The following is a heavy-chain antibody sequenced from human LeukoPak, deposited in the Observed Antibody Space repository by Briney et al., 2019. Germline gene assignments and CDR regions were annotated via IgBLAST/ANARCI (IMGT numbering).Heavy chain of an antibody. Sequence: QVQLQESGPVLVKPSETLSLTCTVSGASISYFYWSWIRQPPVKALDWIGFIHSSGSTDYNSSLKSRVTISVDTSKNQLSLQLSSVTAADTAVYYCARERFGEPKGFDYWGQGTLVTVSS. CDR2: IHSSGST. V-gene: IGHV4-59*01. J-gene: IGHJ4*02. CDR3: ARERFGEPKGFDY. CDR1: GASISYFY. D-gene: IGHD3-10*01.